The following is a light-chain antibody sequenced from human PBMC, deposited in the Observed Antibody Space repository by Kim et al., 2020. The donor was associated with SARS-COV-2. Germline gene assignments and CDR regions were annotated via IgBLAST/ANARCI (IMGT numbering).Light chain of an antibody. J-gene: IGKJ4*01. Sequence: ASTGDRVTLPCRESQGISTYVAWYQQKPGKGPKLLIYDASTLQGGVPSRFSGSGSGTDFSLSISDLQSEDFATYYCQQYHRFPQTFGGGTKVDIK. CDR2: DAS. CDR1: QGISTY. V-gene: IGKV1-8*01. CDR3: QQYHRFPQT.